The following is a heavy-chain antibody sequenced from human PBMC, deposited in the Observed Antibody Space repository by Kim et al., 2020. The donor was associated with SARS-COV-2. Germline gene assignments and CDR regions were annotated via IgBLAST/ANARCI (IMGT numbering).Heavy chain of an antibody. CDR3: AREGI. Sequence: KQERSEKYDVGSVKGRLTISRDNAKNSLYLQMNSLRAEDTAVYYCAREGIWGQGTLVTVSS. D-gene: IGHD6-13*01. CDR2: KQERSEK. V-gene: IGHV3-7*01. J-gene: IGHJ4*02.